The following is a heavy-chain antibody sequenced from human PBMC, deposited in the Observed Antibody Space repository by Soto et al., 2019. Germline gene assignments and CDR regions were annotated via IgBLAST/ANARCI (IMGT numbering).Heavy chain of an antibody. J-gene: IGHJ4*02. V-gene: IGHV3-74*01. CDR2: INSDGNIK. Sequence: EVQLVESGGGLVQPGGSLRLSCAASGFTFSNYWMHWVRQAPGKGLVWVSRINSDGNIKDYADSVKGRFTISRDNARNRLYLQVNSLTDEETAVYYCARLPVTAVTSIDYWGQGTLVSVSS. D-gene: IGHD2-21*02. CDR3: ARLPVTAVTSIDY. CDR1: GFTFSNYW.